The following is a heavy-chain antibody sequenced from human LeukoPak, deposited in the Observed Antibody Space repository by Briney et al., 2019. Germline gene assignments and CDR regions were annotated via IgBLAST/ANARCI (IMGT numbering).Heavy chain of an antibody. J-gene: IGHJ4*02. V-gene: IGHV3-48*03. CDR1: GFTFGDYA. CDR2: INSRGNTK. Sequence: GGSLRLSCTASGFTFGDYAMSWVRQAPGKGLEWVSYINSRGNTKYYADSVKGRFTISRDNAKNSLYLQMNSLRAEDTAVYYCARESGWFYYYFDYWGQGTLVTVSS. CDR3: ARESGWFYYYFDY. D-gene: IGHD6-19*01.